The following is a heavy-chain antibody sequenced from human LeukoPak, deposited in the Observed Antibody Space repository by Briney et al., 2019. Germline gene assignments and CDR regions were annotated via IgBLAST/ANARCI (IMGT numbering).Heavy chain of an antibody. D-gene: IGHD3-3*01. CDR1: GFTFSSYW. CDR3: ARDNPPSYYDFWSGDSPFDY. CDR2: IKQNGSEK. V-gene: IGHV3-7*01. J-gene: IGHJ4*02. Sequence: PGGSLRLSCAASGFTFSSYWMSWVRQAPGKGLEWVGNIKQNGSEKYYADSVKGRFTISRDNAKNSLYLQMNRLRAEDTAVYYCARDNPPSYYDFWSGDSPFDYWGQGTLVTVSS.